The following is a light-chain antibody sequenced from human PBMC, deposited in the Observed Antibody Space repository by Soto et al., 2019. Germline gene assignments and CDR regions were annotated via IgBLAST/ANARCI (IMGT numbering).Light chain of an antibody. J-gene: IGKJ5*01. Sequence: EIVLTQSPGTLSLCPGERATLSCRASQSVSSSYLAWYQQKPGQAPRLLIYGASGRATGIPDRFSGSRSGTDFTLTISRLEPEDFAVYYCQQYGSSPPVTFGQGTRLEIK. CDR1: QSVSSSY. V-gene: IGKV3-20*01. CDR2: GAS. CDR3: QQYGSSPPVT.